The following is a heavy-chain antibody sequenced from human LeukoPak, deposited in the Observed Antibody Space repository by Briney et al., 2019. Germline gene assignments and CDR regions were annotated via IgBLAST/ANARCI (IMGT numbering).Heavy chain of an antibody. D-gene: IGHD5-12*01. CDR2: MNPKSGNT. Sequence: ASVKVSCKASGYTFSNYDINWMRQATGQGLEGMGWMNPKSGNTGYAQNFQGRVTMTRDTSISTAYVELSSLRSEDTAVYFCARGYSEYRKEFDYWGQGTLVTVSS. CDR3: ARGYSEYRKEFDY. V-gene: IGHV1-8*01. CDR1: GYTFSNYD. J-gene: IGHJ4*02.